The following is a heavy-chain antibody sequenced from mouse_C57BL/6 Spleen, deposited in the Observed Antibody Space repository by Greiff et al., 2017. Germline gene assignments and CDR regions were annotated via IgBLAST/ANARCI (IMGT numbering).Heavy chain of an antibody. V-gene: IGHV2-5*01. J-gene: IGHJ4*01. Sequence: VQVVESGPGLVQPSQSLSITCTVSGFSLTSYGVHWVRQSPGKGLEWLGVIWRGGSTDYNAAFMSRLSITKDNSKSQVFFKMNSLQADDTAIYYCANNGYALRAMDYWGQGTSVTVSS. D-gene: IGHD2-2*01. CDR2: IWRGGST. CDR1: GFSLTSYG. CDR3: ANNGYALRAMDY.